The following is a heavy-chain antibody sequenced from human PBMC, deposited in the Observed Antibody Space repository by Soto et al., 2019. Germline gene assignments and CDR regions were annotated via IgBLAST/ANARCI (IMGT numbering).Heavy chain of an antibody. CDR2: IDPSDSYT. V-gene: IGHV5-10-1*01. Sequence: PGESLKISCKGSGYSFTIYWISWVRQMPGKGLEWMGRIDPSDSYTNYSPSFQGHVTISADKSISTAYLQWSSLKASDTAMYYCAWLXYYYDSSGPRDYYGMDVWGQGTTVTVSS. CDR3: AWLXYYYDSSGPRDYYGMDV. D-gene: IGHD3-22*01. J-gene: IGHJ6*02. CDR1: GYSFTIYW.